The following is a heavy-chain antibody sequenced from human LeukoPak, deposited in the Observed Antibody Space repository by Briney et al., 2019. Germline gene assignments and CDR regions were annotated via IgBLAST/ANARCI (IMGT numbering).Heavy chain of an antibody. D-gene: IGHD4-17*01. CDR1: EFTFDNYA. Sequence: GGSLRLSCAASEFTFDNYAMSWVRQAPGKGLEWVSAISGSGGSTYYADSVKGRFTISRDNSKNTLYLQTNSLRAEDTAVYYCAKSYGDHGYFDYWGQGTLVTVSS. CDR2: ISGSGGST. CDR3: AKSYGDHGYFDY. V-gene: IGHV3-23*01. J-gene: IGHJ4*02.